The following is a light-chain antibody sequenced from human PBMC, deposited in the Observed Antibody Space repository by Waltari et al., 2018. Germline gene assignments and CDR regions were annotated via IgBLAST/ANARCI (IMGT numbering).Light chain of an antibody. Sequence: DIQMTQSPSSVSASVGDPVTITCRESQGVSDRLAWYQQKPGKVPKLLIHTASILQNGVPSRFRGIGSGTDFTLTISSLQPEDFATYYCQHAKNFPLTFGGGTKVEVK. CDR2: TAS. CDR1: QGVSDR. CDR3: QHAKNFPLT. V-gene: IGKV1D-12*01. J-gene: IGKJ4*01.